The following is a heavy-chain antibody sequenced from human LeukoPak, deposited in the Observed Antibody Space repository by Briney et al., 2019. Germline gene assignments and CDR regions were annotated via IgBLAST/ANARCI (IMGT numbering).Heavy chain of an antibody. CDR3: ASYPRYSSSPPFDY. J-gene: IGHJ4*02. D-gene: IGHD6-6*01. CDR1: GYSFTGQD. V-gene: IGHV1-2*02. Sequence: ASVKVSCKASGYSFTGQDMHWVRQAPGQGLEWMGWINPNTGGTNYAQKFQGRVTMTRDTTISAAFMELSRLTSYDTAVYYCASYPRYSSSPPFDYWGQGTLVTVSP. CDR2: INPNTGGT.